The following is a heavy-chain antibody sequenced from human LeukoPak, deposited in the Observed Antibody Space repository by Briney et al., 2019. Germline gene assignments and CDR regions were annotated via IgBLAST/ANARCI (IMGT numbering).Heavy chain of an antibody. CDR1: GFTFSSYG. V-gene: IGHV3-30*03. Sequence: PGRSLRLSCAASGFTFSSYGMHWVRQAPGKGLEWVAVISCDGSNKYYADSVKGRFTISRDNSKNTLYLQMNSLRAEDTAVYYCARVRSPPITIFDYWGQGTLVTVSS. CDR3: ARVRSPPITIFDY. CDR2: ISCDGSNK. D-gene: IGHD3-3*01. J-gene: IGHJ4*02.